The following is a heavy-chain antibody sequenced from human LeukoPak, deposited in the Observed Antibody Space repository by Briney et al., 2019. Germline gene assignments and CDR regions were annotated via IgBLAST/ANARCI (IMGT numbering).Heavy chain of an antibody. Sequence: PGGSLRLSCAASGFTFSNYWMSWVRQAPGKGLEWVANINQDGSVKFYVWSVKGRFTISRDNAKNSVYLQMTTLRAEDTAVYYCATSPASSGCDWGQGTLVTVSS. V-gene: IGHV3-7*01. CDR3: ATSPASSGCD. D-gene: IGHD3-22*01. CDR2: INQDGSVK. J-gene: IGHJ4*02. CDR1: GFTFSNYW.